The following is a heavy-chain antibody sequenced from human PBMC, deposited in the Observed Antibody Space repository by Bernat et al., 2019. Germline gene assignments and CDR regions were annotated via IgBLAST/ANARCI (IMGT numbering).Heavy chain of an antibody. CDR1: GFTFTSSA. J-gene: IGHJ4*02. V-gene: IGHV1-58*01. Sequence: QMQLVQSGPEVKKPGTSVKVSCKASGFTFTSSAVQWVRQARGQRLEWIGWIVVGSGNTNYAQKFQERVTITRDMSTSTAYMELSSLRSEDTAVYYCVAGYYYGSGSYYIPDYWGQGTLVTVSS. CDR2: IVVGSGNT. CDR3: VAGYYYGSGSYYIPDY. D-gene: IGHD3-10*01.